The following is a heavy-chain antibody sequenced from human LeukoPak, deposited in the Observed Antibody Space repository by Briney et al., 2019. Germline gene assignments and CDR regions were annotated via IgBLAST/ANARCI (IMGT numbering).Heavy chain of an antibody. CDR1: GYSFTSYW. V-gene: IGHV5-51*01. Sequence: GESLKISCKGSGYSFTSYWIGWVRQMPGKGLEWMGIIYPGDSDTRYSPSFQGQVTISADKSIGTAYLQWSSLNASDTAMYYCARLYYDFWSGYYRGSHYHYMDVWGKGTTVTVSS. CDR2: IYPGDSDT. CDR3: ARLYYDFWSGYYRGSHYHYMDV. J-gene: IGHJ6*03. D-gene: IGHD3-3*01.